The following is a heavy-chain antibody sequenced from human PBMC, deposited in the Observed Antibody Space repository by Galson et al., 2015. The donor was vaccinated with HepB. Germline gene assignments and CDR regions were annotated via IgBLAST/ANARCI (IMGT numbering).Heavy chain of an antibody. CDR2: ISNDGSIQ. J-gene: IGHJ4*02. CDR1: GFTFENYA. CDR3: ARADYWEPEVGYFDP. V-gene: IGHV3-30-3*01. Sequence: SLRLSCAASGFTFENYAFHWVRQAPGKGLEWVAVISNDGSIQYYATSVKGRFTISRDSSNNTVYLHLNSLRPEDSAMYFCARADYWEPEVGYFDPWGQGTPGT. D-gene: IGHD1-26*01.